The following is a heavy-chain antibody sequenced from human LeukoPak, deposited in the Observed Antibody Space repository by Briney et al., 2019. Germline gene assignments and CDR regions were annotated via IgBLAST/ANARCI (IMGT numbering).Heavy chain of an antibody. CDR3: ARDPQYCSGGRCYHGFWFDP. J-gene: IGHJ5*02. CDR1: GFTFSSYG. Sequence: GGSLRLSCAASGFTFSSYGMHWVRQAPGKGLEWVAVIWYDGSNKYYADSVKGRFTISRDNSKNTLYLQMNSLRAEDTAVYYCARDPQYCSGGRCYHGFWFDPWGQGAPVTVSS. CDR2: IWYDGSNK. D-gene: IGHD2-15*01. V-gene: IGHV3-33*01.